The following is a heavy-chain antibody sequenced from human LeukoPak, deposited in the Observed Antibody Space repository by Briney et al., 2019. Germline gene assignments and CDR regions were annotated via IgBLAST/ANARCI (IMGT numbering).Heavy chain of an antibody. D-gene: IGHD5-12*01. J-gene: IGHJ3*02. Sequence: PSETLSLTCTVSGGSISTYYWNWIRQPAGKGLEWIGHIYNSGNTSYNPSLKGRGTISVDRSRNMFSLKLSSVTAADTAVYYCARDYIVETGVVAFDIWGQGTMVTVSS. CDR3: ARDYIVETGVVAFDI. CDR2: IYNSGNT. CDR1: GGSISTYY. V-gene: IGHV4-4*07.